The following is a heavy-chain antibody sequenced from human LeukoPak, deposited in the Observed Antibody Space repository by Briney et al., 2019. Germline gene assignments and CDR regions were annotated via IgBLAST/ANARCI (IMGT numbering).Heavy chain of an antibody. CDR1: GGSISSGDYY. V-gene: IGHV4-30-4*08. CDR2: IYYSGST. Sequence: PSQTLSLTCTVSGGSISSGDYYWSWIRQPPGKGLEWIGYIYYSGSTYYNPSLKSRVTISVDTSKNQFSLKLSSVTAADTAVYYCARLPVDTAMGRRGDDYWGQGTLVTVSS. CDR3: ARLPVDTAMGRRGDDY. J-gene: IGHJ4*02. D-gene: IGHD5-18*01.